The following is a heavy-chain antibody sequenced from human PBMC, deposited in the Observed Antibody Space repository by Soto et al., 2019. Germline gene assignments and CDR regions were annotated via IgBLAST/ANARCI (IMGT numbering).Heavy chain of an antibody. J-gene: IGHJ6*02. Sequence: QVQLVQSGAEVKKPGASVKVSCKASGYTFTSYGISWVRQAPGQGLEWMGWISAYNGNTNYAQKLQGRVTMTTDTSTSIAYMELRILRSDATAVYYCARDAGYRISMIVVVITERDGMDVWGQGTTVTVSS. D-gene: IGHD3-22*01. CDR3: ARDAGYRISMIVVVITERDGMDV. V-gene: IGHV1-18*01. CDR1: GYTFTSYG. CDR2: ISAYNGNT.